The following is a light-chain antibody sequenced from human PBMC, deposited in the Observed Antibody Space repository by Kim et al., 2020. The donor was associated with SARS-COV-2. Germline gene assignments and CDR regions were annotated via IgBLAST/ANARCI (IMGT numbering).Light chain of an antibody. J-gene: IGLJ1*01. CDR2: DVT. V-gene: IGLV2-14*03. CDR3: SSYTRSSTLV. Sequence: GQSITISCTGTSTDVGGYNYVSWYQQHPGKAPKLMIYDVTYRPSGVSNRFSGSKSGNTASLTISGLQAEDEADYYCSSYTRSSTLVFGTGTKVTVL. CDR1: STDVGGYNY.